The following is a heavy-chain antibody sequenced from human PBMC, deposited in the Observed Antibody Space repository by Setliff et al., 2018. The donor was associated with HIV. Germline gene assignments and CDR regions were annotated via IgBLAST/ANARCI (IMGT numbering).Heavy chain of an antibody. V-gene: IGHV4-34*01. CDR3: ARGRCSGGTCSGRYSYLHVDV. J-gene: IGHJ6*04. CDR2: IHHSGRT. Sequence: SETLSLTCAVYGGSFSDYSWTWIRRPPGKGLEWIGEIHHSGRTDYNPSLTSRVTMSVDSSKNQFSLRLSSVAAADTAVYYCARGRCSGGTCSGRYSYLHVDVWGKGTTVTVSS. CDR1: GGSFSDYS. D-gene: IGHD2-15*01.